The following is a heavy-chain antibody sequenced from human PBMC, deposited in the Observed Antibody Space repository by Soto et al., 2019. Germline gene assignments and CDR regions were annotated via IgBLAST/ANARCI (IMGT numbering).Heavy chain of an antibody. D-gene: IGHD2-15*01. Sequence: QVQLVESGGGLVQPGGSLRLSCAASGFTFSDYYMSWIRQAPGKGLEWVSSISSSGSTIYYADSVKGGFTISRDNAKNSLYLQMNSLRAEYTAVYYCASKYCSGGSCYNGEKAFYIWGKGTMVTVSS. J-gene: IGHJ3*02. CDR2: ISSSGSTI. V-gene: IGHV3-11*01. CDR1: GFTFSDYY. CDR3: ASKYCSGGSCYNGEKAFYI.